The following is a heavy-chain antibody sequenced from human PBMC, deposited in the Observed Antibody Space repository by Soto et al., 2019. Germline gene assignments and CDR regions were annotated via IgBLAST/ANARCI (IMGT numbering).Heavy chain of an antibody. CDR3: VRQGFGALHGLVDV. J-gene: IGHJ6*02. CDR1: GYTFTSYA. Sequence: ASVKVSCKASGYTFTSYAMNWVRQAPGQRLEWMGWINAGNGNTKYSQKFQGRVTITRDTSASTAYMELSSLRSEDTAVYYCVRQGFGALHGLVDVWGQGTTVTVSS. D-gene: IGHD3-10*01. CDR2: INAGNGNT. V-gene: IGHV1-3*01.